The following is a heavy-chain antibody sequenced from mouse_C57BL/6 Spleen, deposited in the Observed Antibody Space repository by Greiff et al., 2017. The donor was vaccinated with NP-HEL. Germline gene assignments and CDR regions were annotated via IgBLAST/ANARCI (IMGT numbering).Heavy chain of an antibody. CDR3: ARGDDYSWFAY. CDR1: GYAFTNYL. V-gene: IGHV1-54*01. J-gene: IGHJ3*01. D-gene: IGHD2-4*01. Sequence: VQLQQSGAELVRPGTSVKVSCKASGYAFTNYLIEWVKQRPGQGLEWIGVINPGSGGTNYNEKFKGKATLTADKSSSTAYMQLSSLTSEDSAVYFCARGDDYSWFAYWGQGTLVTVSA. CDR2: INPGSGGT.